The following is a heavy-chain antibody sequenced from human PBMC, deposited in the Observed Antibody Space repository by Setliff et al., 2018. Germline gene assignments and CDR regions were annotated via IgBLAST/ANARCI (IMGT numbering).Heavy chain of an antibody. D-gene: IGHD3-22*01. CDR2: IKQDGSEK. Sequence: PGGSLRLSCAASGFSFSRYWMSWVRQAPGKGLEWVANIKQDGSEKDYVDSVKGRLTISRDNAKKSLYLQMNSLRAEDTAVYYCAKATSLVITLQYFDYWGQGTLVTVSS. CDR3: AKATSLVITLQYFDY. CDR1: GFSFSRYW. J-gene: IGHJ4*02. V-gene: IGHV3-7*01.